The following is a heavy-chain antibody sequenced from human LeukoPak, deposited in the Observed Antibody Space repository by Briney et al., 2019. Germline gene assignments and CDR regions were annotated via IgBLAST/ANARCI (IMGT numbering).Heavy chain of an antibody. CDR2: IYYSGST. CDR3: AHIAAAGTDY. CDR1: GGSISSSSYY. D-gene: IGHD6-13*01. J-gene: IGHJ4*02. Sequence: SETLSLTCTVSGGSISSSSYYWGWIRQPPGKGLEWIGSIYYSGSTYYNPSLKSRVTISVDTSKNQFSLKPSSVTAADTAVYYCAHIAAAGTDYWGQGTLVTVSS. V-gene: IGHV4-39*07.